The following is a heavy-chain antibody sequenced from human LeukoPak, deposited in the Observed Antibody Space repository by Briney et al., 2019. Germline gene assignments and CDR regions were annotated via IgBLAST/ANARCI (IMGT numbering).Heavy chain of an antibody. CDR3: ARGRTDYYDSSASFPALGY. CDR2: ISAYNGNT. V-gene: IGHV1-18*01. J-gene: IGHJ4*02. CDR1: GYTFTSYG. Sequence: ASVTVSFKASGYTFTSYGISWVRQAPGQGLEWMGWISAYNGNTNYAQKLQGRVTMTTDTSTSTAYMELRSLRSDDTAVYYCARGRTDYYDSSASFPALGYWGQGTLVTVSS. D-gene: IGHD3-22*01.